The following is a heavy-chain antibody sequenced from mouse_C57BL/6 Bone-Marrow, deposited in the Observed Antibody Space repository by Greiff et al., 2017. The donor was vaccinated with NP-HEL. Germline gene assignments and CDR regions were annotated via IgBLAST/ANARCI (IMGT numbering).Heavy chain of an antibody. CDR2: IDPSDSYT. J-gene: IGHJ4*01. CDR1: GYTFTSYW. V-gene: IGHV1-50*01. CDR3: ASAYPYAMDY. D-gene: IGHD2-10*01. Sequence: VKLKQPGAELVKPGASVKLSCKASGYTFTSYWMQWVKQRPGQGLEWIGEIDPSDSYTNYNQKFKGKATLTVDTSSSTAYMQLSSLTSEDSAVYYCASAYPYAMDYWGQGTSVTVSS.